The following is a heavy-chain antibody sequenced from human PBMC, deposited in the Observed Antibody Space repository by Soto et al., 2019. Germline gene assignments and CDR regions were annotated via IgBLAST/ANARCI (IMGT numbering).Heavy chain of an antibody. Sequence: ASVKVSCKASGGTFSSYAISWVRQAPGQGLEWMGGIIPIFGTTNYALRFQGRVTITADKSTSTAYMELRSLRSEDTAVYYCARGTRSGSYYYYGLDVWGQGTTVTVSS. CDR1: GGTFSSYA. D-gene: IGHD1-26*01. J-gene: IGHJ6*02. CDR3: ARGTRSGSYYYYGLDV. V-gene: IGHV1-69*06. CDR2: IIPIFGTT.